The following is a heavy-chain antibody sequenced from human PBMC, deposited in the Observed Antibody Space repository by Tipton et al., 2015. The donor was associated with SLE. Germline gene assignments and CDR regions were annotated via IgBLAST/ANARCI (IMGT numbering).Heavy chain of an antibody. Sequence: TLSLTCAVSGYSISSGYYWGWIRQPPGKGLEWIGSIYHSGSTYYNPSLKSRVTISVDTSKNQFSLKLSSVTAADTAVYYCARIGAEDSSGLYGFDYWGQGTLVTVSS. J-gene: IGHJ4*02. CDR1: GYSISSGYY. D-gene: IGHD6-19*01. CDR3: ARIGAEDSSGLYGFDY. CDR2: IYHSGST. V-gene: IGHV4-38-2*01.